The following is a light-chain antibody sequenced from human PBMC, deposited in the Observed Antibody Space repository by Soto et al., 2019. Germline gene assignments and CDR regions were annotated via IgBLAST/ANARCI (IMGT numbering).Light chain of an antibody. V-gene: IGKV3-20*01. CDR3: QQYYTSPEN. Sequence: EIVLTQSPGTLSLSPGERATLSCRASQSIGNAYLAWYQQKPGQTPRLLIYGASNRVTGIPDRFSASGSGTDFTLTISSLEPEDFAVYYCQQYYTSPENFGLGTKVDIK. J-gene: IGKJ2*01. CDR2: GAS. CDR1: QSIGNAY.